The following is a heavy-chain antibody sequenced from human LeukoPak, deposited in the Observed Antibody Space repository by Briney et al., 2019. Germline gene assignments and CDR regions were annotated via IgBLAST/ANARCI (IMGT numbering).Heavy chain of an antibody. D-gene: IGHD3-22*01. CDR2: IYHSGST. CDR3: ARVRDYYDSSGYYGPDAFDI. CDR1: GGSISSSNW. Sequence: SETLSPTCAVSGGSISSSNWWSWVRQPPGKGLEWIGEIYHSGSTNYNPSLKSRVTISVDKSKNQFSLKLSSVTAADTAVYYCARVRDYYDSSGYYGPDAFDIWGQGTMVTVSS. J-gene: IGHJ3*02. V-gene: IGHV4-4*02.